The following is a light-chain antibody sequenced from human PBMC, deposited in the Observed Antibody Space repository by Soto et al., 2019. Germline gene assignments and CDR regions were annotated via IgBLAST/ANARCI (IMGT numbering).Light chain of an antibody. J-gene: IGKJ2*01. V-gene: IGKV1-5*03. CDR2: KAS. CDR3: QQYNSYSPAA. CDR1: QSISSW. Sequence: DIQMTQSPSTLSASVGDRVTITCRASQSISSWLAWYQQKPGKAPKLLIYKASSLESGVPSRFSGSGSGTEFTLTISSLQPDDFATYYCQQYNSYSPAAFGQGPKLEIK.